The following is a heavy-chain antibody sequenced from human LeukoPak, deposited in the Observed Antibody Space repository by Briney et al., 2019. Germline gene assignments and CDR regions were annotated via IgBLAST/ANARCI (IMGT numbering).Heavy chain of an antibody. CDR1: GGSFSGYY. D-gene: IGHD3-22*01. J-gene: IGHJ6*03. Sequence: SETLSLTCAVYGGSFSGYYWTWIRQTPEKGLEWIGEMNPSGSTNYNPSLKSRVTTSVDTSKNQFSLELSSVTAADTAVYYCARGRQDVTMIVVVMTAVSYYLDVWGKGTTVTVS. CDR2: MNPSGST. CDR3: ARGRQDVTMIVVVMTAVSYYLDV. V-gene: IGHV4-34*01.